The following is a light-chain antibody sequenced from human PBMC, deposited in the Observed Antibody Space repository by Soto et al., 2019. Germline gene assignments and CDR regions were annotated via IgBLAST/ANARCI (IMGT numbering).Light chain of an antibody. CDR1: SSNIGAGYD. CDR2: GNS. CDR3: QSYDSRRVV. J-gene: IGLJ2*01. Sequence: QSVLTQPPSVSGAPGQRVTISCTGRSSNIGAGYDVHWYQQLPGTAPKLLIYGNSNRPSGVPDRFSGSKSGTSASLAITGLQAEDEADYYCQSYDSRRVVFGGGTKLTVL. V-gene: IGLV1-40*01.